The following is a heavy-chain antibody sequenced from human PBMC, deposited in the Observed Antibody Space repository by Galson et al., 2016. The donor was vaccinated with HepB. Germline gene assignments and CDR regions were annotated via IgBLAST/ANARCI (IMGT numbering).Heavy chain of an antibody. J-gene: IGHJ6*02. Sequence: ETLSLTCSVYGGSFSSFSWNWIRLSPGKGLEWVGEINHSGNPDYNPSLKSRVTMLVDTSKNQFSLELTSVTAADTAVYYCARGQRHWRNYYYGMDVWGQRTTVIVSS. CDR1: GGSFSSFS. D-gene: IGHD1-1*01. CDR3: ARGQRHWRNYYYGMDV. CDR2: INHSGNP. V-gene: IGHV4-34*01.